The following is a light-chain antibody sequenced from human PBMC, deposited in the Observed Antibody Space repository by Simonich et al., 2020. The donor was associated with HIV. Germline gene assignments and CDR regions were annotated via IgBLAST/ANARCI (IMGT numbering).Light chain of an antibody. CDR2: DVT. J-gene: IGLJ2*01. Sequence: QSALTQPASVSGSPGQSVTLSCTGTSSDVGGYNCVSWYQNHPGKAPKLMIYDVTKRPSGVPDRFSGSKSGNTASLTISGLQAEDEADYFCCSYAGSYTYVVFGGGTKLTVL. CDR3: CSYAGSYTYVV. V-gene: IGLV2-11*01. CDR1: SSDVGGYNC.